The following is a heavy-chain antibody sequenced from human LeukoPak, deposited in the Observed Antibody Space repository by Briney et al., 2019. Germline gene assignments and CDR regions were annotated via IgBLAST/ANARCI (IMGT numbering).Heavy chain of an antibody. CDR1: GYTFTSYA. Sequence: SVKVSCKASGYTFTSYAISWVRQAPGQGPEWMGGIIPIFGTANYAQKFQGRVTITADESTSTAYMELSSLRSEDTAVYYCARDLWVAVAGTPRNYYYYYGMDVWAKGPRSPSP. CDR3: ARDLWVAVAGTPRNYYYYYGMDV. CDR2: IIPIFGTA. J-gene: IGHJ6*02. V-gene: IGHV1-69*13. D-gene: IGHD6-19*01.